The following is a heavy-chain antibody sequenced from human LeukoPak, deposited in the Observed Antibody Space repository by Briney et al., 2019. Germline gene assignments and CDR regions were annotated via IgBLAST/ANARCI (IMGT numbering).Heavy chain of an antibody. CDR2: ISSSGSTI. CDR1: GFTFSDYY. Sequence: GGSLRLSCAASGFTFSDYYMSWIRQAPGKGLEWVSYISSSGSTIYYADSVKGRFTISRDNAKNSLYLQMNSLRAEDTAVYYCARPPLGYCSSTSCPTWGQGTLVTVSS. J-gene: IGHJ5*02. V-gene: IGHV3-11*04. CDR3: ARPPLGYCSSTSCPT. D-gene: IGHD2-2*01.